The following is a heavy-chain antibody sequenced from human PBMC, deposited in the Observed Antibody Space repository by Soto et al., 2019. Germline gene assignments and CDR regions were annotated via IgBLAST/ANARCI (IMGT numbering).Heavy chain of an antibody. J-gene: IGHJ4*02. CDR3: ARVEGNDSSTWYGSDY. V-gene: IGHV4-34*01. Sequence: PSESLSLTFSNVGSTISAYYWSRIRQPPGKGLEWIGEINHSGSTKYNPSLKSRVTVSVDTSKNQFSLRLSSVTAADTAVYYCARVEGNDSSTWYGSDYWGQG. D-gene: IGHD6-13*01. CDR2: INHSGST. CDR1: GSTISAYY.